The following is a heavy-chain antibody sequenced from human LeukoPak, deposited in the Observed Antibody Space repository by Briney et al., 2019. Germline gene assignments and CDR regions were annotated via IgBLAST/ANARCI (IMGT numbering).Heavy chain of an antibody. CDR3: ARDRGHSGYDLYDY. D-gene: IGHD5-12*01. J-gene: IGHJ4*02. CDR2: ISWNSGSI. Sequence: GRSLRLSCAASGFTFDDYAMHWVRQAPGKGLEWVSGISWNSGSIGYADSVKGRFTISRDNAKDSLYLQMNSLRAGDTAVYYCARDRGHSGYDLYDYWGQGTLVTVSS. V-gene: IGHV3-9*01. CDR1: GFTFDDYA.